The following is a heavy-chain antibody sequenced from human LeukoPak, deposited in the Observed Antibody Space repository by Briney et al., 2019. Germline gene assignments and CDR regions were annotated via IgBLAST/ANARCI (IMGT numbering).Heavy chain of an antibody. Sequence: PGGSLRLSCAASGFTFTTYWMGWVRQAPGKGLEWVANIKQDGSEQYYVDSVKGRFTISRDNAKNSLSLQMNSLKTEDTAVYFCTRIMRRTSAYYSLWFFDLWGRGTLVTVSS. D-gene: IGHD3-22*01. CDR2: IKQDGSEQ. V-gene: IGHV3-7*03. CDR1: GFTFTTYW. CDR3: TRIMRRTSAYYSLWFFDL. J-gene: IGHJ2*01.